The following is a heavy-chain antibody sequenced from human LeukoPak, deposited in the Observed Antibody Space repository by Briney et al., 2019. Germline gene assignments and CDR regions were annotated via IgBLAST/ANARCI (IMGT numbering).Heavy chain of an antibody. D-gene: IGHD3-9*01. Sequence: PGGSLRLSCAASGFTFSTYGMHWVRQAPGKGLEWVAVISYDGSNKYYADSVKGRFTISRDNSKKTLYLQMNSLRAEDTAVYYCAGTYYDILTGPSEASDIWGQGTMVTVSS. J-gene: IGHJ3*02. CDR3: AGTYYDILTGPSEASDI. CDR1: GFTFSTYG. V-gene: IGHV3-30*03. CDR2: ISYDGSNK.